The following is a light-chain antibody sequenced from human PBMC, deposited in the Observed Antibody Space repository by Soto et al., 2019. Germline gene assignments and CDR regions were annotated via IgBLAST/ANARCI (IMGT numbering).Light chain of an antibody. J-gene: IGKJ4*01. CDR3: KQSSAFPLT. V-gene: IGKV1-39*01. CDR1: QSISSY. Sequence: DIQMTQSPSFLSASVGDRVTITCRASQSISSYLNWYQQRPGKAPNLLIYAASSLQSGVPSRFSGSGSGTDFTLTISSLQPEDFATYFCKQSSAFPLTFGGGTKVAIK. CDR2: AAS.